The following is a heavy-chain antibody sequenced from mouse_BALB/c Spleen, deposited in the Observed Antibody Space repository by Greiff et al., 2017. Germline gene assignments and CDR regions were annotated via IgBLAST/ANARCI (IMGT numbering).Heavy chain of an antibody. J-gene: IGHJ2*01. CDR1: GFTFSSFG. CDR2: ISSGSSTI. V-gene: IGHV5-17*02. D-gene: IGHD1-1*01. Sequence: EVKLVESGGGLVQPGGSRKLSCAASGFTFSSFGMHWVRQAPEKGLEWVAYISSGSSTIYYADTVKGRFTISRDNPKNTLFLQMTSLRSEDTAMYYCARGDYYGSSYGYFDYWGQGTTLTVSS. CDR3: ARGDYYGSSYGYFDY.